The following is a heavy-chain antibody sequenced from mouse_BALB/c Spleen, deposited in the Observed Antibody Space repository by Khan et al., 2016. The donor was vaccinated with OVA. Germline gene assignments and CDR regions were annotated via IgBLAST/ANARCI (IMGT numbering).Heavy chain of an antibody. V-gene: IGHV1-4*01. CDR3: GREGAYYRSDGWFAY. J-gene: IGHJ3*01. D-gene: IGHD2-14*01. CDR2: IIPTNDYT. CDR1: GYTFTTYT. Sequence: PLQQSGAELARPGASVKMSCKASGYTFTTYTIHWVKQRPGQGLEWIGYIIPTNDYTNYNQKFKDRATLTADKSSSTAYMQLSSLTSEDSAVYDGGREGAYYRSDGWFAYWGKGTLGTVSA.